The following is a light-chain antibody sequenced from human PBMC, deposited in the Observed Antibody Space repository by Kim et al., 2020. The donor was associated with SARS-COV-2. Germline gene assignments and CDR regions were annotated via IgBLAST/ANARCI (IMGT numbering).Light chain of an antibody. CDR2: AAS. Sequence: SASVGDRVTITCRASQGISSYLAWYQQKPGKAPKLLIYAASTLQSGVPSRFSGSGSGTEFTLTISSLQPEEFATYYCQQLNSYPPGFGQGTKLEI. J-gene: IGKJ2*03. CDR3: QQLNSYPPG. CDR1: QGISSY. V-gene: IGKV1-9*01.